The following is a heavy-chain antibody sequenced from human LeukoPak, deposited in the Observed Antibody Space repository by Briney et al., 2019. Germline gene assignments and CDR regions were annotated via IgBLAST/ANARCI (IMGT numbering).Heavy chain of an antibody. V-gene: IGHV1-2*02. CDR2: INPNSGGT. CDR3: ARPKYSYGYSGFDY. Sequence: GASVKVSCKASGYTFTGYYLHWVRQAPGQGLEWMGWINPNSGGTNSAQKFQGRVTMTRDTSISTAYMELSRLRSDDTAVYYCARPKYSYGYSGFDYWGQGTLVTVSS. J-gene: IGHJ4*02. CDR1: GYTFTGYY. D-gene: IGHD5-18*01.